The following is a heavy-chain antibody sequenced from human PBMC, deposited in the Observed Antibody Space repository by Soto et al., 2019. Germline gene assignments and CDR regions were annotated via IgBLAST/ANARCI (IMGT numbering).Heavy chain of an antibody. CDR3: ARGTPQSEGRLAYCGGDRYPYYFDY. V-gene: IGHV1-2*02. D-gene: IGHD2-21*02. Sequence: ASVKVSCKASGYTFTGYYMHWVRQAPGQGLEWMGWINPNSGGTNYAQKFQGRVTMTRDTSISTAYMELSRLRSDDTAVYYCARGTPQSEGRLAYCGGDRYPYYFDYWGQGTLVTVSS. J-gene: IGHJ4*02. CDR1: GYTFTGYY. CDR2: INPNSGGT.